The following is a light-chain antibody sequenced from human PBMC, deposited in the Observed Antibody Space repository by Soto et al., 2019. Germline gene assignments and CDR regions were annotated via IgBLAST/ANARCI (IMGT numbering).Light chain of an antibody. V-gene: IGKV1-39*01. CDR2: SAS. CDR1: QNISNY. CDR3: QQSYSALIFT. J-gene: IGKJ3*01. Sequence: DIQITQSPFSLSASVGDRVTITCRASQNISNYLNWYQQKPGKAPKPLIYSASSLQSGVPSRFSGSGSGTDFTLTINSLQPEDFATYYCQQSYSALIFTFGPGTKVDI.